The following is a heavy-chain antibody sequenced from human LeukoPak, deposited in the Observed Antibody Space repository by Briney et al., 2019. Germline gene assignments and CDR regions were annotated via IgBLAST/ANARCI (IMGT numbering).Heavy chain of an antibody. J-gene: IGHJ5*02. CDR2: IYTSGST. V-gene: IGHV4-61*02. Sequence: SQTLSLTCTVSGGSISSGSYYWSWIRQPAGKGLEWIGRIYTSGSTNYNPSLKSRVTISVDTSKNQFSLKLSSVTAADTAVYYCGRTSNYFNWFDPWGQGTLVTVSS. CDR3: GRTSNYFNWFDP. D-gene: IGHD4-11*01. CDR1: GGSISSGSYY.